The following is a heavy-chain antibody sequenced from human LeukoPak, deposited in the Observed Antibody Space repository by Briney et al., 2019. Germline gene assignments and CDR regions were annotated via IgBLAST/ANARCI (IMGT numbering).Heavy chain of an antibody. J-gene: IGHJ2*01. V-gene: IGHV4-38-2*02. Sequence: SETLSLTCTVSGYSIAHGFFWAWIRQPPGGGLEWIGSLYHSETTYYSTSLKSRISTSVDTSKNQFSLKLRLVTAADTAVYYCARVEVPRDINDWYFDLWGRGTLVTVSS. CDR3: ARVEVPRDINDWYFDL. CDR1: GYSIAHGFF. CDR2: LYHSETT. D-gene: IGHD2-15*01.